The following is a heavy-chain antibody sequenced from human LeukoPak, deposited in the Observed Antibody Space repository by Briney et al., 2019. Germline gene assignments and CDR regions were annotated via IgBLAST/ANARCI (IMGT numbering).Heavy chain of an antibody. CDR2: ISYSGGST. Sequence: GGSLRLSCAASGFTFSNYAMSWVRQAPGKGLEWVSAISYSGGSTYYADSVKGRFTISRDNSMNTLYLQVNSLRVEDKGVYYCAKYNDVCSANGCSDEYRSCFGHWGQGALVTVSS. CDR3: AKYNDVCSANGCSDEYRSCFGH. J-gene: IGHJ4*02. D-gene: IGHD2-15*01. V-gene: IGHV3-23*01. CDR1: GFTFSNYA.